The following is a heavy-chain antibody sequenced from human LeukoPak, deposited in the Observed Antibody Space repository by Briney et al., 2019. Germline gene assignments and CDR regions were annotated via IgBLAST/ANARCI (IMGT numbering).Heavy chain of an antibody. J-gene: IGHJ4*02. V-gene: IGHV3-74*01. CDR1: GFTFRTYW. Sequence: GGSLRLSCTASGFTFRTYWMHWVRQAPGKGLVWVSRINTDGSSTTYADSVKGRFTISRDNAKNTLYLQMNSLRAEDTAVHYCTRDYSSCPDYWGQGTLVTVSS. D-gene: IGHD6-13*01. CDR3: TRDYSSCPDY. CDR2: INTDGSST.